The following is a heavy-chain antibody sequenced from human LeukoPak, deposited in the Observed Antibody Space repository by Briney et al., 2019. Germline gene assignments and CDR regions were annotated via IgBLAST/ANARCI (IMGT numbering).Heavy chain of an antibody. V-gene: IGHV4-4*07. CDR2: IYTSGST. J-gene: IGHJ5*02. CDR1: GFTVSSNY. CDR3: ASTPFLRFLEGWFDP. Sequence: GSLRLSCAASGFTVSSNYMSWIRQPAGKGLEWIGRIYTSGSTNYNPSLKSRVTISVDTSKNQFSLKLSSVTAADTAVYYCASTPFLRFLEGWFDPWGQGTLVTVSS. D-gene: IGHD3-3*01.